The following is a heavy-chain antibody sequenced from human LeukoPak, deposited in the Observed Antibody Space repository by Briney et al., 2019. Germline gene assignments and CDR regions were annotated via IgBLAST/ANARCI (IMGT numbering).Heavy chain of an antibody. V-gene: IGHV4-59*01. CDR3: ARKNDFEI. J-gene: IGHJ3*02. D-gene: IGHD2/OR15-2a*01. CDR2: IFYSGRA. CDR1: GGSISSDH. Sequence: SETLSLTCTVSGGSISSDHWNWIRQPPGKGLEWIGCIFYSGRAYYNPSLKSRVTISVDMSKSQFSLRLTSVTAADTAVYYCARKNDFEIWGQGTLVTVSS.